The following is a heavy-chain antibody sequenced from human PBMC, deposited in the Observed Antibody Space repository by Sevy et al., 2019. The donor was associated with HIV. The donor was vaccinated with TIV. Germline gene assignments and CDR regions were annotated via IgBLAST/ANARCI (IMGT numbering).Heavy chain of an antibody. D-gene: IGHD2-2*01. CDR1: GYTFTSYG. V-gene: IGHV1-18*04. J-gene: IGHJ6*03. CDR3: ARSGNIVVVPAAPLDYYYYMDV. CDR2: ISAYNGNT. Sequence: ASVKVSCKASGYTFTSYGISWVRQAPGQGLEWMGWISAYNGNTNYAQRLQRRVTMTTDTSTSTAYMELRSLRSDDTAVYYCARSGNIVVVPAAPLDYYYYMDVWGKGTTVTVSS.